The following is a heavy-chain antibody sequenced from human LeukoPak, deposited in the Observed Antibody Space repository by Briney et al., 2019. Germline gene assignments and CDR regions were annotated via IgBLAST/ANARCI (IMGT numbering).Heavy chain of an antibody. J-gene: IGHJ4*02. CDR1: GDSISSYY. Sequence: PSETLSLTCSVSGDSISSYYWGWIRQPAGKRPEWIGRIYPSGSTQYNPSLKSHVTISLDTSEKQVSLEVSSVTAADTAVYYCVRGSWGSDFEFWGQGALVTVSS. CDR3: VRGSWGSDFEF. V-gene: IGHV4-4*07. D-gene: IGHD7-27*01. CDR2: IYPSGST.